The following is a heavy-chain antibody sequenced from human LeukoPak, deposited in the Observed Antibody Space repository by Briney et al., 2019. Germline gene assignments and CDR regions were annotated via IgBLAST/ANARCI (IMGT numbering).Heavy chain of an antibody. CDR2: INGDGTNI. J-gene: IGHJ4*02. D-gene: IGHD3-10*01. Sequence: GGSLTLSCEASGFTITTDWMHWVRQDPGKGLVWVSRINGDGTNINYADSVRGRFTISRDNAKNSLYLQMNSLRVEDTAIYYCARAYYASGNYYLPDYWGQGTLVTVSS. CDR1: GFTITTDW. V-gene: IGHV3-74*01. CDR3: ARAYYASGNYYLPDY.